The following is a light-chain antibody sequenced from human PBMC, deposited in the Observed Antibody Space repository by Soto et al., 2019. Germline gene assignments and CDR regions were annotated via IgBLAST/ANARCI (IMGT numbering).Light chain of an antibody. CDR3: QQYNNWPPLT. CDR1: QSVRSN. J-gene: IGKJ4*02. Sequence: EVVMTQSPATLSVSPGERVTLSCSVSQSVRSNFAWYVQNPGQAPRLLIYGASTRATGIPARFSGSGSGTEFTLTISSLQSEDFAVYYCQQYNNWPPLTFGGGTKVEIK. V-gene: IGKV3-15*01. CDR2: GAS.